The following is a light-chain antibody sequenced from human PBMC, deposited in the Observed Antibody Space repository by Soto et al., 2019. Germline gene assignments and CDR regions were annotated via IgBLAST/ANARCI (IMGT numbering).Light chain of an antibody. Sequence: AIQMTQSPSSLSASVGDRGTITCRASQGSRTELGWYQQKTGKAPKLLIYGAYTLQNGSPSRIRRSGSGTDFTPTISSLQYDDFATYCCLHGNSYPRTFGQGTKV. CDR2: GAY. CDR3: LHGNSYPRT. J-gene: IGKJ1*01. V-gene: IGKV1-6*01. CDR1: QGSRTE.